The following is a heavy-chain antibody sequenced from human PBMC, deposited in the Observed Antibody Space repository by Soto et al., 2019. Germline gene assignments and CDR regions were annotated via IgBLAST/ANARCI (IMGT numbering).Heavy chain of an antibody. Sequence: ASVKVSCKASGYSLSTHATHWVRQAPGQRLEWMGWISGDSGKKIHSQKFQDRVTITRDTAANTAYMELSSLTLEDTAVYFCVRDQRVVHRGVRYSGMDVWGQGTTVTVSS. CDR1: GYSLSTHA. V-gene: IGHV1-3*01. CDR3: VRDQRVVHRGVRYSGMDV. D-gene: IGHD3-10*01. J-gene: IGHJ6*02. CDR2: ISGDSGKK.